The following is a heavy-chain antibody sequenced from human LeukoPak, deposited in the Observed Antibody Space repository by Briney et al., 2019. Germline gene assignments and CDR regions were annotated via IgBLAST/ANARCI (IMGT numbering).Heavy chain of an antibody. CDR2: IYYSGST. CDR3: ASFGGSYLHFDY. CDR1: GGSISSYY. J-gene: IGHJ4*02. D-gene: IGHD1-26*01. Sequence: PSETLSLTCTVSGGSISSYYWSWIRQPPGKGLEWIGYIYYSGSTNYNPSLKSRVTISVDTSKNQFSLKLSSVTAADTAVYYCASFGGSYLHFDYWGQGTLVTVSS. V-gene: IGHV4-59*08.